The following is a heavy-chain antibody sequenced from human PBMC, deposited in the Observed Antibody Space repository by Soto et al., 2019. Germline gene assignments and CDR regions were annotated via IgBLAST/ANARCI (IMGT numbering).Heavy chain of an antibody. V-gene: IGHV5-51*01. J-gene: IGHJ6*04. CDR1: GYSFANYW. D-gene: IGHD5-12*01. Sequence: PGESLKISCQGSGYSFANYWIAWVRQMPGKGLEWVGVIYPGDSDTRYSPSFRGQVTISADKSISHVYLQWSSLKASDTAMYYCARNSLRQDYYGMDVRGKGTTVTVS. CDR2: IYPGDSDT. CDR3: ARNSLRQDYYGMDV.